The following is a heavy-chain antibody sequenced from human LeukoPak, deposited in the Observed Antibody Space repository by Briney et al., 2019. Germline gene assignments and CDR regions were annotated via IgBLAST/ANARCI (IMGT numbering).Heavy chain of an antibody. Sequence: PGGSLRLSCAASGFTFSSYALSWVRQAPGKGLEWVSSITSSSSSIYYADSVKGRFTISRDNAKNSLYLQMNSLRAEDTAVYYCARDLSLAYWGQGTLVTVSS. CDR1: GFTFSSYA. J-gene: IGHJ4*02. V-gene: IGHV3-21*01. CDR3: ARDLSLAY. CDR2: ITSSSSSI.